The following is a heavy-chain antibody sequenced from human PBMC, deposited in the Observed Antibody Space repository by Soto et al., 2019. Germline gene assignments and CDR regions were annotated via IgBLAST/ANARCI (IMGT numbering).Heavy chain of an antibody. J-gene: IGHJ3*01. Sequence: EVHLVESGGGLVQPGGSLRVSCAASGFTFSNYAMNWVRQAPGKGLEWVSYISIGSGSIFYADSVKGRFTISRDDAKNSLYLQMNPLRDEDTAVYSCVRDDRWAFDFWGQGTMVTVSS. CDR3: VRDDRWAFDF. CDR2: ISIGSGSI. CDR1: GFTFSNYA. D-gene: IGHD3-22*01. V-gene: IGHV3-48*02.